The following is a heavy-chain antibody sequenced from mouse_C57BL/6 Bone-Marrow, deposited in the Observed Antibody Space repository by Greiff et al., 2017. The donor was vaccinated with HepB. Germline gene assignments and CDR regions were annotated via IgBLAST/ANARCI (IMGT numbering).Heavy chain of an antibody. CDR3: GRMYDYEGYAMDD. Sequence: VQLQQSGAELVKPGASVKMSCKASGYTFTTYPIEWVKQNHGKSLEWIGNFHPYNDDTKYNEKFKGKATLTVEKSSSTVYLELSRITSDDAAVYYCGRMYDYEGYAMDDWGQGTTVTVSS. J-gene: IGHJ4*01. D-gene: IGHD2-4*01. V-gene: IGHV1-47*01. CDR2: FHPYNDDT. CDR1: GYTFTTYP.